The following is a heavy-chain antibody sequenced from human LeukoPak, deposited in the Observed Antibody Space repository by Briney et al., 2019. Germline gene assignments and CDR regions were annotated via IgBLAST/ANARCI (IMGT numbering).Heavy chain of an antibody. J-gene: IGHJ4*02. V-gene: IGHV3-11*01. CDR3: ARDYYDYVWGSFSPVGY. Sequence: GGSLRLSCAASGFTFSDYYMSWIRQAPGKGLEWVSYISSSGSTIYYADSVKGRLTISRDNAKNSLYLQMNSLRAEDTAVYYCARDYYDYVWGSFSPVGYWGQGTLVTVSS. CDR1: GFTFSDYY. D-gene: IGHD3-16*01. CDR2: ISSSGSTI.